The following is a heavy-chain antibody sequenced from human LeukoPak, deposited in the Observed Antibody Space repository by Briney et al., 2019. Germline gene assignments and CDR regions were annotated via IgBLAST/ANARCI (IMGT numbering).Heavy chain of an antibody. J-gene: IGHJ3*02. CDR1: GYTITGYY. D-gene: IGHD1-14*01. CDR3: ASELLSHDAFDI. CDR2: INPNSGGT. Sequence: GASVNVSCKASGYTITGYYMHWVRQAPGQGLEWMGWINPNSGGTNYAQKFQGRVTMTRDTSISTAYMELSRLRSDDTAVYYCASELLSHDAFDIWGQGTMVTVSS. V-gene: IGHV1-2*02.